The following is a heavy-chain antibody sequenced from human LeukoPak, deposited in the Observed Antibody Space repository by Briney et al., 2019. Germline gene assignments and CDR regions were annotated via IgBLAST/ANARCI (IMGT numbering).Heavy chain of an antibody. CDR2: ISSSGSTI. Sequence: GRSLRLSCAASGFTFSSYEMNWVRQAPGKGLEWVSYISSSGSTIYYADSVKGRFTISRDNSKDTLYLQMNSLRAEDTAVYYCAKRGGMYPAYYFDYWGQGTLVTVSS. D-gene: IGHD3-16*01. CDR1: GFTFSSYE. V-gene: IGHV3-48*03. CDR3: AKRGGMYPAYYFDY. J-gene: IGHJ4*02.